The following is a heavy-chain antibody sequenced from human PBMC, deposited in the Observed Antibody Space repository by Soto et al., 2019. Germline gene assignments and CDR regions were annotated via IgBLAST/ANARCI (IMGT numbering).Heavy chain of an antibody. Sequence: GGSLRLSCAASGFTFSSYSMNWVRQAPGKGLEWVSSISSSSSYIYYADSVKGRFTISRDNAKNSLYLQMNSLRAEDTAVYYCARHLDILTGYYLDYWGQGTLVTVSS. J-gene: IGHJ4*02. CDR1: GFTFSSYS. V-gene: IGHV3-21*01. CDR3: ARHLDILTGYYLDY. D-gene: IGHD3-9*01. CDR2: ISSSSSYI.